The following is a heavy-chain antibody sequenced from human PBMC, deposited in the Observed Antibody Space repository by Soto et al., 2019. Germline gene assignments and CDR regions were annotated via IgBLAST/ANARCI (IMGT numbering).Heavy chain of an antibody. D-gene: IGHD3-9*01. CDR3: AHKGPEDWPLDY. CDR1: GFSLSTSGVG. Sequence: QITLKESGPTLVRPTQTLTLTCAFSGFSLSTSGVGVGWIRQPPGKALEWLAVIYWDDSKHYSPSLRSRLTITKDTSKNQVVLTMTKMDPRDTGTYYCAHKGPEDWPLDYWGQGTLVTCSS. V-gene: IGHV2-5*02. CDR2: IYWDDSK. J-gene: IGHJ4*02.